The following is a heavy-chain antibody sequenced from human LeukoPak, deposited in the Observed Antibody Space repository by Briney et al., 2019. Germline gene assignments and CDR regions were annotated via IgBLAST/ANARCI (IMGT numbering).Heavy chain of an antibody. D-gene: IGHD6-6*01. V-gene: IGHV3-66*01. CDR1: GVTVSNNY. CDR3: ARDPPAVAANTYG. CDR2: IYSGGST. Sequence: GGSLRLSCAASGVTVSNNYMICARHAPGKAREWVSLIYSGGSTYYADSVKGRFTISRNNSKNTLYLQMNSLRAEDTAVYYCARDPPAVAANTYGWGQGTLVTVSS. J-gene: IGHJ4*02.